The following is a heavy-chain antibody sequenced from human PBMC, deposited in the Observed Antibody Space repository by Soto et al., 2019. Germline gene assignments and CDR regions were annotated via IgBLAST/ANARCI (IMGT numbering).Heavy chain of an antibody. D-gene: IGHD2-2*01. Sequence: SVKVSCKASGGTFSSYAISWVRQAPGQGLEWTGGIIPIFGTANYAQKFQGRVTITADESTSTAYMELSSLRSEDTAVYYCARGGVEDIVVVPAAPGAYYFDYWGQGTLVTVSS. J-gene: IGHJ4*02. V-gene: IGHV1-69*13. CDR1: GGTFSSYA. CDR3: ARGGVEDIVVVPAAPGAYYFDY. CDR2: IIPIFGTA.